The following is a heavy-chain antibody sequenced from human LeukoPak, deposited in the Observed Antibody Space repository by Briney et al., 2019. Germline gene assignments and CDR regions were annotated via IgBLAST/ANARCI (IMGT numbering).Heavy chain of an antibody. J-gene: IGHJ5*02. D-gene: IGHD5-24*01. CDR2: MIRTGQA. CDR3: AKDLHYNDGRWEFDP. Sequence: GGSLRLSCTASGYSFNTFAMSWVRQPPGQGLEWVSGMIRTGQAYYSEPTKERFIISRDHSRTTAYLEMNSLRDEDTAMYYCAKDLHYNDGRWEFDPWGQGTLVTVSS. V-gene: IGHV3-23*01. CDR1: GYSFNTFA.